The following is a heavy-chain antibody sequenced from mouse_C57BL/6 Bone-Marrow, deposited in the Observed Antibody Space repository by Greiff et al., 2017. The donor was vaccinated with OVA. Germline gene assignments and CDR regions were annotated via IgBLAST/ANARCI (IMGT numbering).Heavy chain of an antibody. CDR3: TNIYYAMDY. Sequence: DVKLVESGAELVRPGASVKLSCTASGFNIKDDYMHWVKQRPEQGLEWIGWIDPENGDTEYASKFQGKATITADTSSNTAYLQLSSLTSEDTAVYYCTNIYYAMDYWGQGTSVTVSS. J-gene: IGHJ4*01. CDR2: IDPENGDT. V-gene: IGHV14-4*01. CDR1: GFNIKDDY.